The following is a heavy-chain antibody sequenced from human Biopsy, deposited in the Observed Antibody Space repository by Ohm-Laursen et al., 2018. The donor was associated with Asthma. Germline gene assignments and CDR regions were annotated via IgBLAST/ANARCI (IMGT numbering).Heavy chain of an antibody. CDR2: IYYSGST. J-gene: IGHJ4*02. CDR1: GVSINSDY. Sequence: SETLSLTCAVSGVSINSDYWNWIRQPPGQGLEWIGYIYYSGSTNYNPSLKSRVTISVDTSKNQFSLKLRSVTAADTAVYYCARGISRVTGLFDHFDSWGQGTLVTVSS. V-gene: IGHV4-59*01. CDR3: ARGISRVTGLFDHFDS. D-gene: IGHD2-21*02.